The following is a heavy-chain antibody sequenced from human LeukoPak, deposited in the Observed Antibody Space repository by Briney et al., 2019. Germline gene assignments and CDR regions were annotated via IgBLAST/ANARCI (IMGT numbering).Heavy chain of an antibody. CDR2: ISDDGGNK. J-gene: IGHJ6*02. CDR3: ISGGYRGLHFYSYGMDV. V-gene: IGHV3-30*04. CDR1: GFTFSSYA. Sequence: PGGSLRLSCAASGFTFSSYAMHWVRQAPGKGLQWVALISDDGGNKYYADSVKGRFTISRDNSKNTLYLQMNSLRVDDTAVYYCISGGYRGLHFYSYGMDVWGQGTTVTVSS. D-gene: IGHD5-24*01.